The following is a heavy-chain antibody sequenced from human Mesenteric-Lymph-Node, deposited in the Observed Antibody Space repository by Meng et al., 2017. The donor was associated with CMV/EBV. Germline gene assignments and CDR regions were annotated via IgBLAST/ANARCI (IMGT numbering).Heavy chain of an antibody. CDR2: IIPIFGTA. D-gene: IGHD1-1*01. J-gene: IGHJ4*02. CDR1: GYTFTGYY. Sequence: SVKVSCKASGYTFTGYYMHWVRQAPGQGLEWMGGIIPIFGTANYAQKFQGRVTITTDESTSTAYMELSSLRSEDTAVYYCARGSGTDFDYWGQGTLVTVSS. V-gene: IGHV1-69*05. CDR3: ARGSGTDFDY.